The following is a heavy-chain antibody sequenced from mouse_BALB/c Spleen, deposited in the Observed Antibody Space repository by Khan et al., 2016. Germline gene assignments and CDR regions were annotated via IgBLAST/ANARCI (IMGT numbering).Heavy chain of an antibody. CDR3: ARSVLSGSSYVDY. Sequence: VQLKQSGPELVKPGASVKMSCKASGYTFTSYVMHWVKQKPGQGLEWIGYINPYNDGTKYNEKFKGKATLTSDKSSSTAYTELSSLTSEDSAVYYCARSVLSGSSYVDYWGQGTTLTVSS. D-gene: IGHD1-1*01. J-gene: IGHJ2*01. CDR1: GYTFTSYV. V-gene: IGHV1S136*01. CDR2: INPYNDGT.